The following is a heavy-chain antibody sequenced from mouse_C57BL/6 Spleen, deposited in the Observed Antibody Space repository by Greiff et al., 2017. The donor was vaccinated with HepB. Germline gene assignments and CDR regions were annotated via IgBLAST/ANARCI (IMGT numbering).Heavy chain of an antibody. V-gene: IGHV1-72*01. CDR3: ARYAWYFDV. CDR1: GYTFTSYW. Sequence: VQLQQPGAELVKPGASVKLSCKASGYTFTSYWMHWVKQRPGRGLEWIGRIDPNSGGTKYNEKFKSKATLTVDTPSSPAYMQLSSLSSEDSAVYYCARYAWYFDVWGTGTTVTVSS. J-gene: IGHJ1*03. CDR2: IDPNSGGT.